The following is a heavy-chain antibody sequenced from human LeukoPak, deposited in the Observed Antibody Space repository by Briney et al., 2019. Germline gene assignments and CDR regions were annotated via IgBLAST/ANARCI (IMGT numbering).Heavy chain of an antibody. CDR1: GYTFTSNY. CDR2: IYPRNGST. CDR3: ATSLYYYDSSGYYY. J-gene: IGHJ4*02. D-gene: IGHD3-22*01. Sequence: ASVKVSCKASGYTFTSNYIHWVRQAPGQGLEWMGMIYPRNGSTSYAQKFQGRVTMTEDTSTDTAYMELSSLRSEDTAVYYCATSLYYYDSSGYYYWGQGTLVTVSS. V-gene: IGHV1-46*01.